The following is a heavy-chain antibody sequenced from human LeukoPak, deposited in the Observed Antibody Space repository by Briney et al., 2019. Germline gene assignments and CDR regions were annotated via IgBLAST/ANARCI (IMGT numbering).Heavy chain of an antibody. D-gene: IGHD3-10*01. CDR2: IVVGSGNT. V-gene: IGHV1-58*02. CDR3: AAGLKYYYGSGLDP. CDR1: GFTFTSST. Sequence: SVKVSCKASGFTFTSSTMQWVRQARGQRLEWIGWIVVGSGNTNYTQKFQERVTITRDMSTSTAYMELSSLRSEDAAVHSCAAGLKYYYGSGLDPWGQGTLVTVSS. J-gene: IGHJ5*02.